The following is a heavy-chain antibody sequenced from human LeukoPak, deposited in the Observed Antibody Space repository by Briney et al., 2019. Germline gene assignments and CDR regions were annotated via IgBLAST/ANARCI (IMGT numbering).Heavy chain of an antibody. Sequence: SGTLSLTCAVSGGPSRSSNWWSWLRQPPGKGLEWIGEIYHSGSTNYNPSLKSRVTISVDKSKNQFSLKLSSVTAADTAVYYCASSSRYCGGDCYSWYYGMDVWGKGTTVTVSS. D-gene: IGHD2-21*02. CDR1: GGPSRSSNW. CDR2: IYHSGST. V-gene: IGHV4-4*02. CDR3: ASSSRYCGGDCYSWYYGMDV. J-gene: IGHJ6*04.